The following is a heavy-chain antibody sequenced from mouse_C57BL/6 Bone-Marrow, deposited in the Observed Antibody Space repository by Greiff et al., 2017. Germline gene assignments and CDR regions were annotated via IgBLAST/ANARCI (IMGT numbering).Heavy chain of an antibody. CDR1: GFTFTDYY. V-gene: IGHV7-3*01. D-gene: IGHD1-1*01. CDR3: ARYKGPYCGSSYYYFDY. Sequence: EVKLMESGGGLVQPGGSLSLSCAASGFTFTDYYMSWVRQPPGQALEWLGYIRKKANGYTTEYSASVKGRFTISRDNSQSILYLQMNALRAEDSATYYCARYKGPYCGSSYYYFDYWGQGTTLTVSS. J-gene: IGHJ2*01. CDR2: IRKKANGYTT.